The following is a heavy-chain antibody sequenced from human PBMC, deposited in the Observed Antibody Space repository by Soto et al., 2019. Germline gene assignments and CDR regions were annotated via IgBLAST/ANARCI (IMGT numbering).Heavy chain of an antibody. CDR3: AKTAAAAGSYYYYYMDV. V-gene: IGHV3-23*01. D-gene: IGHD6-13*01. Sequence: GGSLRLSCAASGFTFSSYAMSWVRQAPGKGLEWVSAISGSGGSTYYADSVKGRFTISRDNSKNTLYLQMNSLRAEDTAVYYCAKTAAAAGSYYYYYMDVWGKGTTVTVSS. CDR1: GFTFSSYA. J-gene: IGHJ6*03. CDR2: ISGSGGST.